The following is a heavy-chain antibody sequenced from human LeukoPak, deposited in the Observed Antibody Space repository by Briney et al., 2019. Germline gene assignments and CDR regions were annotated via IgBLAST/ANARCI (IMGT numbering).Heavy chain of an antibody. J-gene: IGHJ6*03. CDR3: ARGGGKNYDILTGYYLSYYYMDV. V-gene: IGHV1-18*01. CDR1: GYTFTSYG. Sequence: ASVKDSCMASGYTFTSYGISWVRQAPGQGLEWVGWISAYNGNTNYAQKLQGGVTMTTDTSTSTAYMELRSLRSEDTAVYYCARGGGKNYDILTGYYLSYYYMDVWGKGTTVTISS. CDR2: ISAYNGNT. D-gene: IGHD3-9*01.